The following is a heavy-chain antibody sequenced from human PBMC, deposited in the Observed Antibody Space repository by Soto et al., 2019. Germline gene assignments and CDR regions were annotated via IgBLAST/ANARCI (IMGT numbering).Heavy chain of an antibody. CDR3: ARVLGFLGWSGYYYYMGV. Sequence: ASVKVSCKASGYTFTSYDINWVRQATGQGLEWMGWMNPNSGNTGYAQKFQGRVTMTRNTSISTAYMELSSLRSEDTAVYYCARVLGFLGWSGYYYYMGVWGKGTTVTVSS. D-gene: IGHD3-3*01. V-gene: IGHV1-8*01. J-gene: IGHJ6*03. CDR2: MNPNSGNT. CDR1: GYTFTSYD.